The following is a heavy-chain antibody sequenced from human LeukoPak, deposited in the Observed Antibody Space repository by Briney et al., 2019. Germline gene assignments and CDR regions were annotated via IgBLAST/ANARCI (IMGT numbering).Heavy chain of an antibody. CDR3: VRDSVTRGFDY. J-gene: IGHJ4*02. V-gene: IGHV3-11*01. D-gene: IGHD4-17*01. CDR2: MSVSGNTI. CDR1: GFTFSDYY. Sequence: PGGSLRLSCAASGFTFSDYYMSWIRQAPGKGLEWVSCMSVSGNTIYYADSVKGRFTISRDNAKNSLFLQMNSLRAEDTAVYYCVRDSVTRGFDYWGQGSLVTVSS.